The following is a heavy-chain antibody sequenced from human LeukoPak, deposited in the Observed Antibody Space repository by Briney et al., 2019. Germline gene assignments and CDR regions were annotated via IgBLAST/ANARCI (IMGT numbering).Heavy chain of an antibody. J-gene: IGHJ4*02. Sequence: GGSLRLSCAASGFTFSSYAMHWVRQAPGKGLEWVAHINQDGRQIYYVDSVKGRFTISRDNAKNSLYLQMNSLRGEDTAVYYCVADGGMYWGQGTLVTVSS. D-gene: IGHD4-23*01. CDR2: INQDGRQI. V-gene: IGHV3-7*05. CDR1: GFTFSSYA. CDR3: VADGGMY.